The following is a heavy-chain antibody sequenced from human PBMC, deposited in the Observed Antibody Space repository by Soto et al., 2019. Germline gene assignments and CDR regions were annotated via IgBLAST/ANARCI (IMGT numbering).Heavy chain of an antibody. CDR1: GYSCTSYL. Sequence: PGESLKISCKCSGYSCTSYLISWVRQMPGKGLEWMGRIDPSDSYTNYSPSFQGHVTISADKSISTAYLQWSSLKASDTAMYYCARQGYSSQSGSDPWGQGTLVTVSS. CDR2: IDPSDSYT. CDR3: ARQGYSSQSGSDP. J-gene: IGHJ5*02. D-gene: IGHD5-18*01. V-gene: IGHV5-10-1*01.